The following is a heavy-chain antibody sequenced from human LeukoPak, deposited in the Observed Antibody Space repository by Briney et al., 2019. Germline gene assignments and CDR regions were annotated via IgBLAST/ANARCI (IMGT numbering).Heavy chain of an antibody. Sequence: PSETLSLTCSVSGASISPYYWVWIRQPPGKGLAWIGYVFYNGRTSYNPSLKSRVTISADTSKNQSSLKMNSVTAADTAVYYCASGNYYQDYWGQGTVVTVSP. CDR2: VFYNGRT. J-gene: IGHJ4*02. V-gene: IGHV4-59*08. D-gene: IGHD1-26*01. CDR1: GASISPYY. CDR3: ASGNYYQDY.